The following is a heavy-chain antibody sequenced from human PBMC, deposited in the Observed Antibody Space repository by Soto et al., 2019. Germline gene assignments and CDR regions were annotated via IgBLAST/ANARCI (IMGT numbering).Heavy chain of an antibody. CDR1: GYTFTSYA. CDR3: ARDRGYSYGWYDY. V-gene: IGHV1-3*01. Sequence: ASVKVSCKASGYTFTSYAMHWVRQAPGQRLEWMGWINAGNGNTKYSQKFQGRVTITRDTSASTAYMELSSLRSEDTAVYYCARDRGYSYGWYDYWGQGTRVTVSA. CDR2: INAGNGNT. D-gene: IGHD5-18*01. J-gene: IGHJ4*02.